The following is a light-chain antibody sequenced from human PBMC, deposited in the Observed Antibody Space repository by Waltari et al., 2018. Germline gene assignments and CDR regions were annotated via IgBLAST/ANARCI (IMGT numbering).Light chain of an antibody. V-gene: IGLV2-18*02. CDR2: EVS. CDR1: SNDVGRYNR. CDR3: ASYIDTTTVT. Sequence: QSALTQPPSVSGSPGQSVTIPCTGTSNDVGRYNRVSWYQQSPGTAPKRIIYEVSDRRSGVPHRFSGSKSGDTASLTISGLQAEDEADYYCASYIDTTTVTFGGGTKLTVL. J-gene: IGLJ2*01.